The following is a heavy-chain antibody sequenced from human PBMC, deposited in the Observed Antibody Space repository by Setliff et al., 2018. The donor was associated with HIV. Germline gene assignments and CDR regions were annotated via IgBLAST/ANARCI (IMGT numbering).Heavy chain of an antibody. CDR2: IYPSTSA. CDR1: GGSMNNYY. Sequence: SETLSLTCTVSGGSMNNYYWNWIRQTPGKGLEWIGYIYPSTSANYNPSLKSRVRILLDTSKNQFSLRLTSVTAADTAVYFCARRPMVRGFGRYYFDYWGQGTLVTVSS. V-gene: IGHV4-4*09. CDR3: ARRPMVRGFGRYYFDY. D-gene: IGHD3-10*01. J-gene: IGHJ4*02.